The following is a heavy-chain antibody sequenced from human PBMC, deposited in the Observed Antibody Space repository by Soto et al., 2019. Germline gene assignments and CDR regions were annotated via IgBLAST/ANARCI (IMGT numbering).Heavy chain of an antibody. J-gene: IGHJ1*01. CDR3: AKDGDFGEDGPAEYFEH. V-gene: IGHV3-23*01. Sequence: EVNLLESGGGLVQPGESLRISCVGSGFTFKNYGMTWVRQAPGKGLEWVSGTTGSGANKHYADSVRGRFTISRDNPKKTLYLEMKSLRVEDTAVYYCAKDGDFGEDGPAEYFEHWGQGTLVTVSS. D-gene: IGHD4-17*01. CDR2: TTGSGANK. CDR1: GFTFKNYG.